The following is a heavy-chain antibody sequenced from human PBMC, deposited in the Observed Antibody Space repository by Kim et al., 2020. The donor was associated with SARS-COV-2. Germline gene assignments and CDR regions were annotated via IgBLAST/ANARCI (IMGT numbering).Heavy chain of an antibody. CDR2: INHSGST. J-gene: IGHJ2*01. V-gene: IGHV4-34*01. CDR1: GGSFSGYY. CDR3: ASEGDGYNQNWYFDL. Sequence: SETLYLTCAVYGGSFSGYYWSWIRQPPGKGLEWIGEINHSGSTNYNPSLKSRVTISVDTSKNQFSLKLSSVTAADTAVYYCASEGDGYNQNWYFDLWGRGTLVTVSS. D-gene: IGHD5-12*01.